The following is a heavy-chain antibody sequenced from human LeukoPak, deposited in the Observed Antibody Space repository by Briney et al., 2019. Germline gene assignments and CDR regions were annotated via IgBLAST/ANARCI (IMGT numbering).Heavy chain of an antibody. CDR3: ARAGSGSYDWFDP. V-gene: IGHV1-69*05. CDR2: IIPIFGTA. J-gene: IGHJ5*02. CDR1: GGTFSSFA. Sequence: SVKVSCKASGGTFSSFAISWVRQAPGQGLEWMGGIIPIFGTANYAQKFQGRVTITTDESTSTAYMELSSLRSEDTAVYYCARAGSGSYDWFDPWGQGTLVTVSS. D-gene: IGHD3-10*01.